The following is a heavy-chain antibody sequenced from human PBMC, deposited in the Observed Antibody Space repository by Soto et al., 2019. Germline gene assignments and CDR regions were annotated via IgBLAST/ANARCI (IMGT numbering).Heavy chain of an antibody. V-gene: IGHV3-33*01. CDR1: GFTFSSYG. J-gene: IGHJ6*02. Sequence: QVQLVESGGGVVRPGRSLRLSCAASGFTFSSYGMHWVRQAPGEGLEWVAVIWYDGSNKYYADSVKGRFTISRDNSKNTLYLQMNSLRAEDTAVYYCARDLGYSSSWYGGYYYGMDVWGQGTTVTVSS. CDR2: IWYDGSNK. D-gene: IGHD6-13*01. CDR3: ARDLGYSSSWYGGYYYGMDV.